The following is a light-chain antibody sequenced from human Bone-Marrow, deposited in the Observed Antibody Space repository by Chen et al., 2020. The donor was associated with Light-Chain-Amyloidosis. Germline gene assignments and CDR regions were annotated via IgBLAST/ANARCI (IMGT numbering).Light chain of an antibody. V-gene: IGLV3-21*02. CDR2: DDS. CDR1: NIGSTS. Sequence: SYVLTQPSSVSVAPGQTATIACGGNNIGSTSVHWYQQTPGQAPLLVVYDDSERPSGIPERLSGSTSGNTATLTISRVEAGDEADYYCQVWDRSGDRPVFGGGTKLTVL. CDR3: QVWDRSGDRPV. J-gene: IGLJ3*02.